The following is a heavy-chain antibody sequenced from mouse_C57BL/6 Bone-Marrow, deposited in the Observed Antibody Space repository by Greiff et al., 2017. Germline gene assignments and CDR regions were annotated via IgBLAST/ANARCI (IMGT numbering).Heavy chain of an antibody. D-gene: IGHD1-1*01. CDR2: IDPSDSYT. CDR1: GYTFTSYW. CDR3: ARSITTVVYWYFDV. Sequence: VQLKQPGAELVKPGASVKLSCKASGYTFTSYWMQWVKQRPGQGLEWIGEIDPSDSYTNYNQKFKGKATLTVDTSSSTAYMQLSSLTSEDSAVYYCARSITTVVYWYFDVWGTGTTVTVSS. V-gene: IGHV1-50*01. J-gene: IGHJ1*03.